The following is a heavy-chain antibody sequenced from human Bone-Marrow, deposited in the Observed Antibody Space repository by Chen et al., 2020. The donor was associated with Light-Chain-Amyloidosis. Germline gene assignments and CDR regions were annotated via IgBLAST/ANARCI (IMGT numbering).Heavy chain of an antibody. J-gene: IGHJ3*01. V-gene: IGHV1-2*02. Sequence: QVQVVQSGAEVKKPGASVRVSCKASGYSFTDYYMHWVRQAPGQGLEWVGWINPNSGGTHYAQKFQGRVTMTRDTSIGTAYMGLKKLTSDDTGVYYCARESWQTSPDSFDLWGQGTRVTVSS. CDR1: GYSFTDYY. CDR2: INPNSGGT. CDR3: ARESWQTSPDSFDL.